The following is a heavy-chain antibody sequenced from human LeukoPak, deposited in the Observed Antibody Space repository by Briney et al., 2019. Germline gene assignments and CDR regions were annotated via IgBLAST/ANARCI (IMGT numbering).Heavy chain of an antibody. J-gene: IGHJ4*02. CDR3: ARAGGSYDAFDY. D-gene: IGHD1-26*01. CDR2: IWYDGSNK. Sequence: QAGGSLRLSCAASGFTFSSYGMHWVRQAPGKGLEWVAVIWYDGSNKYYADSVKGRFTISRDNSKNTLYLQMNSLRAEDTAVYNCARAGGSYDAFDYWGQGTLVTVSP. V-gene: IGHV3-33*01. CDR1: GFTFSSYG.